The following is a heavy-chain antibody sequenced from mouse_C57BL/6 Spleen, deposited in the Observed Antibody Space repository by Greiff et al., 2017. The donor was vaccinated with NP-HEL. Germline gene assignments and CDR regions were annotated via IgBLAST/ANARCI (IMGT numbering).Heavy chain of an antibody. CDR2: IRNKANGYTT. J-gene: IGHJ4*01. CDR1: GFTFTDYY. Sequence: EVKLEESGGGLVQPGGSLSLSCAASGFTFTDYYMSWVRQPPGKALEWLGFIRNKANGYTTEYSASVKGRFTISRDNSQSILYLQMNALRAEDSATYYCARYICTTVVARAMDYWGQGTSVTVSS. D-gene: IGHD1-1*01. CDR3: ARYICTTVVARAMDY. V-gene: IGHV7-3*01.